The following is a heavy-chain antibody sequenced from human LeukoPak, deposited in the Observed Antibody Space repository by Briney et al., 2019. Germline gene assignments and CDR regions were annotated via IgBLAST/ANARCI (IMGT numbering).Heavy chain of an antibody. Sequence: SETLSLTCAVCGWSFNDYYWNWIRQPPGKGLEWIGEINARGDTNYNPSLESRVTISVDTSKNQFSLRLTSMIAADTALYYCARGQVPAARGYNWFDPWGQGTLVTVSS. CDR1: GWSFNDYY. CDR2: INARGDT. D-gene: IGHD2-2*01. J-gene: IGHJ5*02. V-gene: IGHV4-34*01. CDR3: ARGQVPAARGYNWFDP.